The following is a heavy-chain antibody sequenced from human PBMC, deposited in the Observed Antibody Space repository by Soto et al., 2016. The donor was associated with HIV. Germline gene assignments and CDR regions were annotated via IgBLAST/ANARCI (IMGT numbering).Heavy chain of an antibody. Sequence: QVQLVQSGAEVKKPGASLKVSCKASDYTFPNYGISWVRQAPGQGLEWMGWINPNSGGTNYARKFQGRVTMTRDTSISTVYVELSRLRSDDTAVYYCTRAAVVVVAATNGGVSWFDPWGQGTLVTVSS. CDR3: TRAAVVVVAATNGGVSWFDP. V-gene: IGHV1-2*02. CDR2: INPNSGGT. J-gene: IGHJ5*02. CDR1: DYTFPNYG. D-gene: IGHD2-15*01.